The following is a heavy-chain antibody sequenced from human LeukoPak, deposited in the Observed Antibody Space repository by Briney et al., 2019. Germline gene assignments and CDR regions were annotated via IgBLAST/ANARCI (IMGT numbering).Heavy chain of an antibody. CDR1: GFTFSSYW. V-gene: IGHV3-7*01. D-gene: IGHD5-12*01. CDR3: ARGSYSGYDYLFDY. Sequence: GGSLRLSCAASGFTFSSYWMSWVRQAPGKGLEWVANIKQDGSEKYYVDSVKGRFTISRDNAKNSLYLQMNSLRAEDTAVYYCARGSYSGYDYLFDYWGQGTLVTVSS. J-gene: IGHJ4*02. CDR2: IKQDGSEK.